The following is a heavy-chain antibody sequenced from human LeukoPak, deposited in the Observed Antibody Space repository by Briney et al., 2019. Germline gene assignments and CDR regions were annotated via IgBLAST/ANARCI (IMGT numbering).Heavy chain of an antibody. J-gene: IGHJ4*02. CDR2: ISGSGGST. D-gene: IGHD3-22*01. Sequence: GGSLRLSCAASGFTFSSYAMSWVRQAPGKGLEWVSAISGSGGSTYYADSVKGRFTISRDNSKNTLYLQMNSLRAEDTAVYYCAKDSMIVVATTDFDYWGQGTLVTVSS. V-gene: IGHV3-23*01. CDR3: AKDSMIVVATTDFDY. CDR1: GFTFSSYA.